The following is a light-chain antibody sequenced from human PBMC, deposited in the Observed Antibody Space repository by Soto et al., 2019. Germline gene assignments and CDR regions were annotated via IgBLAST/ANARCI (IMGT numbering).Light chain of an antibody. J-gene: IGLJ3*02. CDR2: DVY. CDR3: CSYAGDSWV. V-gene: IGLV2-11*01. Sequence: QPRSVSGSPGQSGTISCTGTNSDVGNYDYVSWYQQHPGKAPKLIVYDVYKRPTGVPDRISGSKSGNTASLTISGLQAEDEADYYCCSYAGDSWVFGGGTKLTVL. CDR1: NSDVGNYDY.